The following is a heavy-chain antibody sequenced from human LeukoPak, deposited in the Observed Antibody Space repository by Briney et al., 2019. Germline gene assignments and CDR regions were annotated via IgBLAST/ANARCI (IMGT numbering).Heavy chain of an antibody. Sequence: PSETLSLTRTVSGGSISSYYWSWIRQSPGKGLEWIGYIYYSGSTNYNPSLKSRVTISVDTSKNQFSLKLSSVTAADTAVYYCARSGSYGPNFAYWGQGTLVTVSS. D-gene: IGHD1-26*01. J-gene: IGHJ4*02. CDR3: ARSGSYGPNFAY. CDR1: GGSISSYY. V-gene: IGHV4-59*08. CDR2: IYYSGST.